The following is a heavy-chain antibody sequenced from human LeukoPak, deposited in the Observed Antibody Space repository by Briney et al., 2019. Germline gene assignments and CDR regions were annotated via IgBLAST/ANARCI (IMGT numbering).Heavy chain of an antibody. V-gene: IGHV4-34*01. CDR2: INHSGST. CDR1: GGPFSGYY. J-gene: IGHJ4*02. Sequence: SETLSLTCAVYGGPFSGYYWSWIRQPPGKGLEWIGEINHSGSTNYNPSLKRRVTISVDTSKNQFSLKLSSVTAADTAVYYCAVIYGEMDYWGQGTLVTVSS. CDR3: AVIYGEMDY. D-gene: IGHD4-17*01.